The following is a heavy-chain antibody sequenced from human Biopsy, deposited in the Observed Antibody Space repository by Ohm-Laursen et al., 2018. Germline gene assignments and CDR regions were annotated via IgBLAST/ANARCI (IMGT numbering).Heavy chain of an antibody. CDR3: ARKYSGFDI. CDR2: ITGDGGSI. D-gene: IGHD5-12*01. Sequence: GSLRLSCAASGFTFSNYGMTWVRQAPGKGLEWVSSITGDGGSIHYADSVKGRFTISRDNSKNTLYMQMNSLRAEDMAVYYCARKYSGFDIWGQGTMVSVSS. J-gene: IGHJ3*02. CDR1: GFTFSNYG. V-gene: IGHV3-23*01.